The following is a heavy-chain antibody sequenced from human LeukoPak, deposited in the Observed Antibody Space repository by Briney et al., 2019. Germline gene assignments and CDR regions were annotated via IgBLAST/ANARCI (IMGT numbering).Heavy chain of an antibody. CDR2: VYYSGST. CDR1: GGSIGSSSYY. V-gene: IGHV4-39*01. CDR3: ARHGAGEFDS. J-gene: IGHJ4*02. Sequence: PSETLSLTCTFSGGSIGSSSYYWGWIRQPPGKGLEWIGSVYYSGSTYYNPSLKSRVTLSVDTSKSQFSLKLNSVTAADTAVYYCARHGAGEFDSWGQGTLVTVSS. D-gene: IGHD3-16*01.